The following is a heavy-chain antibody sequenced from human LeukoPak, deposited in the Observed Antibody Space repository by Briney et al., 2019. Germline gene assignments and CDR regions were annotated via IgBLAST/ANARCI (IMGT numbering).Heavy chain of an antibody. Sequence: GGSLRLSCAASGFTFNSYSMNWVRQAPGKGLEWVSYISSSSSTIYYADSVKGRFTISRDNAKNSLYLQMNSLRAEDTAVYYCARVPARPSPYYYYMDVWGKGTTVTVSS. CDR2: ISSSSSTI. D-gene: IGHD6-6*01. CDR1: GFTFNSYS. J-gene: IGHJ6*03. CDR3: ARVPARPSPYYYYMDV. V-gene: IGHV3-48*04.